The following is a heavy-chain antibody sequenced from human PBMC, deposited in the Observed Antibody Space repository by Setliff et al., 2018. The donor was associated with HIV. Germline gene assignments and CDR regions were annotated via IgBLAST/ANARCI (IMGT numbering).Heavy chain of an antibody. CDR2: IYFTGSS. D-gene: IGHD3-10*01. J-gene: IGHJ4*02. CDR3: ARNRPYGSGSYSDY. CDR1: GGSISTYY. V-gene: IGHV4-59*08. Sequence: PSETLSLTCTVSGGSISTYYWSWIRQPPGKGLEWIGSIYFTGSSDNNPSLKSRVTLSVDTSKHQFSLKLRSVTAADTAVYFCARNRPYGSGSYSDYWGQGTLVTVSS.